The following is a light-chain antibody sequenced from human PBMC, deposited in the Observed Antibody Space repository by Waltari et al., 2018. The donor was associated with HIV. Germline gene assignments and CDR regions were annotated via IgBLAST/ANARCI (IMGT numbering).Light chain of an antibody. Sequence: IVMTQSPVSLPVTPGEPASISCRPSQALLKSNGYMYLDWYLQKPGQSPQLLIYLGTNRASGVPDRFSASGSATDFTLKISRVEAEDVGVYYSMQVLEAPLTFGEGTKVEIK. CDR2: LGT. J-gene: IGKJ4*01. CDR1: QALLKSNGYMY. CDR3: MQVLEAPLT. V-gene: IGKV2-28*01.